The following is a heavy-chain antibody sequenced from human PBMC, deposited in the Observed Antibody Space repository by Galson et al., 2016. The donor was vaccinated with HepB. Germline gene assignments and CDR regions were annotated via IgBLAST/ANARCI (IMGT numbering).Heavy chain of an antibody. Sequence: SVKVSCKASGGTFRGYTSSWVRQAPGQGLELVGGINPSSGTPNYPQKFRGRVTITADESSRTAYMELSSLTSEDTAVYYCARDSQYQLLSAFDYWGQGTLVTVSS. V-gene: IGHV1-69*13. CDR2: INPSSGTP. J-gene: IGHJ4*02. CDR3: ARDSQYQLLSAFDY. CDR1: GGTFRGYT. D-gene: IGHD2-2*01.